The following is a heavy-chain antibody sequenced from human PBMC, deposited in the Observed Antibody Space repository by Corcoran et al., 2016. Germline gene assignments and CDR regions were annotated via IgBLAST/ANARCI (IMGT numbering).Heavy chain of an antibody. CDR3: ARQRRRLSTNEGGWFDP. CDR2: IYYSGST. V-gene: IGHV4-39*01. J-gene: IGHJ5*02. Sequence: QLQLQESGPGLVKPSETLSLTCTVSGGSISSSSYYWGWIRQPPGKGLEWIGSIYYSGSTYYNPSLKSRVTISVDTSKNLFSLKLSSVTAADTAVYYCARQRRRLSTNEGGWFDPWGQGTLVTVSS. D-gene: IGHD2-8*01. CDR1: GGSISSSSYY.